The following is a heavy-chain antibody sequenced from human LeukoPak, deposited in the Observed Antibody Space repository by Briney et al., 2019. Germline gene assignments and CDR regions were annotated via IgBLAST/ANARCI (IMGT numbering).Heavy chain of an antibody. V-gene: IGHV3-23*01. J-gene: IGHJ4*02. CDR3: AKARELFSSGWLYYFDY. D-gene: IGHD6-19*01. CDR1: GFTCSSYA. CDR2: ISGSGGST. Sequence: QPGGSLRLSCAASGFTCSSYAMSWVRQAPGKGLKWGSAISGSGGSTYYADSVKGRFTISSDNSKNTLYLQMNSLRAEHTAVYYCAKARELFSSGWLYYFDYWGQGTLVTVPS.